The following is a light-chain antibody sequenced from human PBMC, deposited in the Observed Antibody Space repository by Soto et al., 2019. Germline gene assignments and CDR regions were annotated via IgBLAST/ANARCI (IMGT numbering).Light chain of an antibody. J-gene: IGKJ3*01. V-gene: IGKV3-11*01. Sequence: EIVLTQSPAALSLSPGERATLSCRASQSVGRTLAGYQQKPGQAPRLLIYDASNRAAGIPARCSGSGSGTDFTLTLSSLEPEDFAVYYCQQRSHWPPELSFGPGTTVDIK. CDR3: QQRSHWPPELS. CDR1: QSVGRT. CDR2: DAS.